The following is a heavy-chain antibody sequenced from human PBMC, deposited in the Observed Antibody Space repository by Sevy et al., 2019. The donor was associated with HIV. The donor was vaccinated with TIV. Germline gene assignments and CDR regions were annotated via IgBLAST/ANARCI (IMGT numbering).Heavy chain of an antibody. D-gene: IGHD4-17*01. CDR2: ISYDGSDK. J-gene: IGHJ6*02. CDR1: GFAFTKYYA. V-gene: IGHV3-30-3*01. Sequence: GGSLRLSCTASGFAFTKYYAMHWVRQAPGKGLEWVALISYDGSDKFYADSVKGRFTITRDNFKNTLYLQMNGLTTEDTAVYYCARPRANYVDHYFFYAMDVWGQGTTVTVSS. CDR3: ARPRANYVDHYFFYAMDV.